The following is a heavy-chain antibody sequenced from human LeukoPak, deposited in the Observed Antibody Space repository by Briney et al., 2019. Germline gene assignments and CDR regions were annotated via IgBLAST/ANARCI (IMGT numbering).Heavy chain of an antibody. V-gene: IGHV1-69*06. CDR2: IIPIFGTA. CDR3: ARDLPYSGSNRPAFDI. CDR1: GGTFNSYA. D-gene: IGHD1-26*01. Sequence: SVKVSCKASGGTFNSYAISWVRQAPGQGLEWMGGIIPIFGTANYAQKFQGRVTITADKSTSTAYMELSSLRSEDTAVYYCARDLPYSGSNRPAFDIWGQGTMVTVSS. J-gene: IGHJ3*02.